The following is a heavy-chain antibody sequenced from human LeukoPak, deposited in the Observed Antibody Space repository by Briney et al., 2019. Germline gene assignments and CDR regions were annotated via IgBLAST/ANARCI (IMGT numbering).Heavy chain of an antibody. Sequence: GGSLRLSCAASGFTFSRYAMSWVRQAPGKGLEWVASIKQDGSDKYYVDSVKGRCTISRDNSKNTLYLQMNSLRAEDTAVYYCATDRMDYGDTEVDYWGQGTLVTVSS. J-gene: IGHJ4*02. CDR2: IKQDGSDK. D-gene: IGHD4-17*01. V-gene: IGHV3-7*01. CDR1: GFTFSRYA. CDR3: ATDRMDYGDTEVDY.